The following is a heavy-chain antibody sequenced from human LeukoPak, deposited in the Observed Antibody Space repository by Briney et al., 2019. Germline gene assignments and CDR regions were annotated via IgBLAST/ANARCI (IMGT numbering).Heavy chain of an antibody. J-gene: IGHJ4*02. Sequence: GGSLRLSCAASGFTFSSYAMSWVRQAPGKGLEWVSAISGSGGSTYYADSVKGRFTISRDNSKNTLYLQMNSLRAEDTAVYYCATLWFGDLLAFDYWGQGTLVTVSS. V-gene: IGHV3-23*01. D-gene: IGHD3-10*01. CDR2: ISGSGGST. CDR1: GFTFSSYA. CDR3: ATLWFGDLLAFDY.